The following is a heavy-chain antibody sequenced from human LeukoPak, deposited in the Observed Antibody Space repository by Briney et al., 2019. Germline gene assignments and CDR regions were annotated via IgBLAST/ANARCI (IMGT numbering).Heavy chain of an antibody. V-gene: IGHV5-51*01. J-gene: IGHJ3*02. CDR2: IYPGDSDT. D-gene: IGHD2-2*01. CDR1: GSRFTSYW. Sequence: GESLKISCKGSGSRFTSYWIGWVRQMPGKGLEWMGIIYPGDSDTRYSPSFQGQVTISADKSISTAYLQWSSLKASDTAMYYCARPVVPAANAFDIWGQGTMVTVSS. CDR3: ARPVVPAANAFDI.